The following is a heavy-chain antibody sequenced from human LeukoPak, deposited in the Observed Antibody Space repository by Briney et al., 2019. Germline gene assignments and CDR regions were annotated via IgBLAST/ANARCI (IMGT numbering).Heavy chain of an antibody. D-gene: IGHD3-3*01. CDR2: VHFDGINK. CDR3: AKDTSWSFFS. V-gene: IGHV3-30*02. J-gene: IGHJ4*02. CDR1: GFAFSTYG. Sequence: SGRSLRLSCAASGFAFSTYGMHWVRQAPGKGLEWVAFVHFDGINKNYAGSVKGRFTFSRDISRNTVYLQMNSLRAEDTAVYYCAKDTSWSFFSWGQGTLVTVSS.